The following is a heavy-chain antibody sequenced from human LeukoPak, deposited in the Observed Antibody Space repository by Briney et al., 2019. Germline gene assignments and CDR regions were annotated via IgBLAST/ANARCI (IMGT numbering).Heavy chain of an antibody. CDR2: ISAYNGNT. CDR3: ARDEYDFRSGYYYMDV. D-gene: IGHD3-3*01. V-gene: IGHV1-18*01. Sequence: ASVKVSCKPSGYTFTSYGISWVRQAPGQGLEWMGWISAYNGNTNYAQKLQGRVTMTTDTSTSTAYMELRSLRSDDTAVYYCARDEYDFRSGYYYMDVWGKGTTVTVSS. J-gene: IGHJ6*03. CDR1: GYTFTSYG.